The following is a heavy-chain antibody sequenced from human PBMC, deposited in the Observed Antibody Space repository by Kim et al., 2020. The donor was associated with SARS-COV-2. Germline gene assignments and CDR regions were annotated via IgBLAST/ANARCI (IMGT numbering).Heavy chain of an antibody. J-gene: IGHJ6*02. Sequence: GGSLRLSCVASGFTFSSYAMHWVRQAPGKGLEWVAVISYDGSNKYYADSVKGRFTISRDNSKNTLYLQMNSLRAEDTAVYYCARVAAGSYDYGMDVWGQGTPVTVSS. CDR1: GFTFSSYA. CDR3: ARVAAGSYDYGMDV. V-gene: IGHV3-30-3*01. CDR2: ISYDGSNK. D-gene: IGHD6-13*01.